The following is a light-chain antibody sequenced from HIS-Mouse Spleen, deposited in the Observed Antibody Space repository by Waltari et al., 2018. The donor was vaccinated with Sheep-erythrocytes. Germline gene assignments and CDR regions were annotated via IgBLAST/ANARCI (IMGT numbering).Light chain of an antibody. CDR1: QGISSA. V-gene: IGKV1-13*02. CDR2: DAS. J-gene: IGKJ2*01. Sequence: AIQLTQSPSSLSASVGDRVTITRRASQGISSALAWYQQKPGKAPKLLIYDASSMESGVPSRFSGSGSGTDFTLTISSLQPEDFATYYCQQFSSYLYTFGQGTKLEIK. CDR3: QQFSSYLYT.